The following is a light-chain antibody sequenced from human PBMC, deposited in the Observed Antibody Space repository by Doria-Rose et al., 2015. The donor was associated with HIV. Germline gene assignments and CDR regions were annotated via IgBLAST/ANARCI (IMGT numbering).Light chain of an antibody. CDR3: HQYGTSWT. V-gene: IGKV3-20*01. Sequence: EIVLTQSPGNLSLSPGERATLSCRASQSFSSTYLAWYQQKPGQAPSLLIYDGSTRATGIPDRFSASGSGTDFTLTISRLEPEDFALYYCHQYGTSWTFGQGTKVEI. CDR2: DGS. CDR1: QSFSSTY. J-gene: IGKJ1*01.